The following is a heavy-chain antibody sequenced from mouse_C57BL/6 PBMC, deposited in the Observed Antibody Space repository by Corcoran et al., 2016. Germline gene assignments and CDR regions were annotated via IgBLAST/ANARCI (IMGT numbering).Heavy chain of an antibody. CDR3: ARSPYYYGSSYRYFDV. J-gene: IGHJ1*03. D-gene: IGHD1-1*01. CDR2: INPNNGGT. CDR1: GYTFTDYY. V-gene: IGHV1-26*01. Sequence: EVQLQQSGPELVQPGASVKISCKAAGYTFTDYYMNWVKQSHGKSLEWIGDINPNNGGTSYNQKFKGKATLTVDKSSSTAYMELRSLTSEDSAVYYCARSPYYYGSSYRYFDVWGTGTTVTVSS.